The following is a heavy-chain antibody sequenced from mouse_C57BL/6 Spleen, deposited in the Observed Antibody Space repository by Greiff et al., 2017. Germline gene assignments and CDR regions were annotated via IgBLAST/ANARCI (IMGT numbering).Heavy chain of an antibody. CDR3: ARSVLGFAY. CDR1: GYTFTDYY. Sequence: VQLQQSGPELVKPGASVKISCKASGYTFTDYYMNWVKQSHGKSLEWIGDINPNNGGTRYNQKFKGKATLTVDKSSSTAYMELRSLTSEDSAVYYCARSVLGFAYWGQGTLVTVSA. V-gene: IGHV1-26*01. D-gene: IGHD1-1*01. CDR2: INPNNGGT. J-gene: IGHJ3*01.